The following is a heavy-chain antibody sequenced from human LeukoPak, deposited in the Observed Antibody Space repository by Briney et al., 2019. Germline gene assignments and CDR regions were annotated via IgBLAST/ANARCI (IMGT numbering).Heavy chain of an antibody. CDR1: GSTSSRDP. CDR2: ISGSGGST. V-gene: IGHV3-23*01. D-gene: IGHD3-9*01. Sequence: GGSLRLSCSAPGSTSSRDPKSSLGQAPGKGPEWVSAISGSGGSTYYADGVKGRFTISRDNSKNTLYLQMNSLRAHDTAVYYCATSDILTGYYSRLFDYWGQGTLVTVSS. CDR3: ATSDILTGYYSRLFDY. J-gene: IGHJ4*02.